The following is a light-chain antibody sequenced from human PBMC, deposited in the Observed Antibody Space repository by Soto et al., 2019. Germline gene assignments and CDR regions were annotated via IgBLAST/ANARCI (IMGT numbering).Light chain of an antibody. V-gene: IGKV3-11*01. CDR3: QQRSNWGLT. CDR1: QSVSSY. Sequence: EIVLTQSPATLSLSPGERATLSCRASQSVSSYLAWYQQKPGQAPMLLIYDASNRATGIPARFSGSGSGTDFTLTISSLEPEDFAVYYCQQRSNWGLTFGGGTKVEIK. J-gene: IGKJ4*01. CDR2: DAS.